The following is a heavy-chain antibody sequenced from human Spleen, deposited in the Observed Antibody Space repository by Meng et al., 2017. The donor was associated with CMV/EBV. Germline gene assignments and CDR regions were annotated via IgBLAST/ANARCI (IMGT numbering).Heavy chain of an antibody. Sequence: GESLKISCAASGFTLSRYDMHWVRQTTGKGLQWVSTIGTAGDTSYAGSVKGRFTVSREDDKNSLYLQMNSLRAGDTAVYYCARALSSPHKSYYYGMDVWGQGTTVTVSS. CDR3: ARALSSPHKSYYYGMDV. D-gene: IGHD6-13*01. CDR2: IGTAGDT. V-gene: IGHV3-13*04. J-gene: IGHJ6*02. CDR1: GFTLSRYD.